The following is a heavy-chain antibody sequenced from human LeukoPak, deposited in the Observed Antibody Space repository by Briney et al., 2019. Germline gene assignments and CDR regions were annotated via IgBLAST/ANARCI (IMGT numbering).Heavy chain of an antibody. J-gene: IGHJ3*02. D-gene: IGHD3-10*01. CDR3: ARDEHYYGSGTYYRRASTFDI. CDR2: ISANNGYT. V-gene: IGHV1-18*04. CDR1: GYTFTSYG. Sequence: GASVKVSCKASGYTFTSYGTSWVRQAPGQGLEWMGWISANNGYTNYAQKLQGRVTMTTDTSTTTAYMELTSLTSDDTAVYYCARDEHYYGSGTYYRRASTFDIWGQGTMVTVSS.